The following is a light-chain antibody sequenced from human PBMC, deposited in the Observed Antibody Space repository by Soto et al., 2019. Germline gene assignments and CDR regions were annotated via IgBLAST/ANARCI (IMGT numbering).Light chain of an antibody. CDR2: GNS. J-gene: IGLJ1*01. Sequence: QSALTQPPSVSSAPGQRLTISCTRGSANIGADYDVHRYPPPPGTDPNLLIYGNSNPPSGVPDRLSGSKPATSASLAITGLQAEAEADYYCQYYDSSLSAYGFGTGTKVKVL. V-gene: IGLV1-40*01. CDR1: SANIGADYD. CDR3: QYYDSSLSAYG.